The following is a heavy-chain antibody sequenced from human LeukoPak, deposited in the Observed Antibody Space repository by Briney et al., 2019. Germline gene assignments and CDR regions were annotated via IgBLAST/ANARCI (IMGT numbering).Heavy chain of an antibody. V-gene: IGHV4-59*01. J-gene: IGHJ4*02. CDR1: GGSISGSY. CDR3: ARGIESYGDYGY. Sequence: SETLSLTCTLSGGSISGSYWSWIRHPPGKALEWIAYMYNSGSTNYNPSLKSRVTISIDTSKNQFSLKLSSLTAADTAIYYCARGIESYGDYGYWGQGILVTVSS. CDR2: MYNSGST. D-gene: IGHD4-17*01.